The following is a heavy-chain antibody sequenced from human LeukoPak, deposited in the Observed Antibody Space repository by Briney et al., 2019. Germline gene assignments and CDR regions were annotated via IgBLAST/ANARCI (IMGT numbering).Heavy chain of an antibody. V-gene: IGHV4-59*01. Sequence: SETLSLTCTVSGGSISSYYWSWIRQPPGKGLEWIGYIYYSGSTNYNPSLKNRVTISVDTSKNQFSLKLSSVTAADTAAYYCARDLGVSWGQGTLVTVSS. CDR3: ARDLGVS. CDR1: GGSISSYY. J-gene: IGHJ4*02. CDR2: IYYSGST. D-gene: IGHD2-8*01.